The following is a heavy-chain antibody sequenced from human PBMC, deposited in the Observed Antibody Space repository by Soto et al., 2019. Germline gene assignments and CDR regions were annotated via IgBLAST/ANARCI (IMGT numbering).Heavy chain of an antibody. J-gene: IGHJ5*02. D-gene: IGHD2-2*01. V-gene: IGHV4-59*08. CDR1: GGSISSYY. CDR3: ARLSCSSTSCYGNWFDP. CDR2: IYYSGST. Sequence: SETLSLTCTVSGGSISSYYWSWIRQPPGKGLEWIGYIYYSGSTNYNPPLKSRVTISVDTSKNQFSLKLSSVTAADTAVYYCARLSCSSTSCYGNWFDPWGQGTLVTVSS.